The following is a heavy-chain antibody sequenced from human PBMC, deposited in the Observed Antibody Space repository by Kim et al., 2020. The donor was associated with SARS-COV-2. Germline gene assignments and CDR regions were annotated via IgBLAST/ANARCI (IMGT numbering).Heavy chain of an antibody. Sequence: APKFKGRVTITADESTSTAYMGLSSLRSEDTAVYYCARAQDAGELLAFDYWGQGTLVTVSS. J-gene: IGHJ4*02. V-gene: IGHV1-69*01. CDR3: ARAQDAGELLAFDY. D-gene: IGHD2-15*01.